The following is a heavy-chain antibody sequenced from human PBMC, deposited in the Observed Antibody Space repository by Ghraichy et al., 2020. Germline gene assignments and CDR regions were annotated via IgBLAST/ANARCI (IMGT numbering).Heavy chain of an antibody. V-gene: IGHV1-18*01. D-gene: IGHD5-18*01. J-gene: IGHJ6*02. CDR3: ARDRIRYSYGWLMDYYYGMDV. CDR2: ISAYNGNT. Sequence: ASVKVSCKASGYTFTSYGISWVRQAPGQGLEWMGWISAYNGNTNYAQKLQGRVTMTTDTSTSTAYMELRSLRSDDTAVYYCARDRIRYSYGWLMDYYYGMDVWGQGTTVTVSS. CDR1: GYTFTSYG.